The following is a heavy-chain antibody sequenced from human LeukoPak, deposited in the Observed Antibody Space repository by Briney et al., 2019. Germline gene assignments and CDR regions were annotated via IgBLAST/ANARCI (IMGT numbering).Heavy chain of an antibody. V-gene: IGHV4-34*01. CDR2: INHSGST. Sequence: SETLSLTCAVYGGSFSGYYWSWIRQPPGKGLEWIGEINHSGSTNYNPSLKGRVTMSVDTSKNQFSLKLSSVTAADTAVYFCARGDMMLRGVIDEIDPWGQGTLVTVSS. D-gene: IGHD3-10*01. CDR1: GGSFSGYY. CDR3: ARGDMMLRGVIDEIDP. J-gene: IGHJ5*02.